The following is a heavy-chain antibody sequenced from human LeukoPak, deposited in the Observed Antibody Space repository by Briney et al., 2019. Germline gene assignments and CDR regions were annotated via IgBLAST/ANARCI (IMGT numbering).Heavy chain of an antibody. CDR1: GYPFTSYN. V-gene: IGHV1-8*01. CDR3: ARGLPKAVFGMVIED. Sequence: ASVKVSCKASGYPFTSYNVNWVRQATGQGLGWMGWMNTNSGNTGYSQNFQGRVTMTRDTSISTAYMELGSLMSEDTAVYYCARGLPKAVFGMVIEDWGQGTLVTVSS. D-gene: IGHD3-3*01. J-gene: IGHJ1*01. CDR2: MNTNSGNT.